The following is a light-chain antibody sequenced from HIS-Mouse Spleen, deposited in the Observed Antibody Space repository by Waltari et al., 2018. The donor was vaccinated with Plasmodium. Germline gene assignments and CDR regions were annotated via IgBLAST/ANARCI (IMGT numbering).Light chain of an antibody. V-gene: IGKV3-11*01. Sequence: EIVLTQSPATLSLSPGDRATLSCRASQSVSSYLAWYQQKPGQAPRLLIYDASNRATGSTARFSGSGSGTDVTLTISSLEPEDFAVYYCQQRSNWPPLTFGGGTKVEIK. CDR3: QQRSNWPPLT. J-gene: IGKJ4*01. CDR1: QSVSSY. CDR2: DAS.